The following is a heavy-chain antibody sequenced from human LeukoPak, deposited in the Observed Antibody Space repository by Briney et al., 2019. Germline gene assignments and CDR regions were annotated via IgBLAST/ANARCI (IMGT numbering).Heavy chain of an antibody. CDR3: ATSSVRGQADAFDI. CDR2: IWYDGSNK. V-gene: IGHV3-33*01. D-gene: IGHD3-10*01. J-gene: IGHJ3*02. CDR1: GFTFSSYG. Sequence: PGGSLRLSRAASGFTFSSYGMHWVRQAPGKGLEWVAVIWYDGSNKYYADSVKGRFTISRDNSKNTLYLQMNSLRAEDTAVYYCATSSVRGQADAFDIWGQGTMVTVSS.